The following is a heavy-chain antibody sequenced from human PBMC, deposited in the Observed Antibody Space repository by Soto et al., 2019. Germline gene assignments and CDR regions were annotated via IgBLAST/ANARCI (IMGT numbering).Heavy chain of an antibody. CDR1: GGSISSGGYY. V-gene: IGHV4-31*03. CDR2: IYYSGGT. CDR3: AREGGVVIVD. J-gene: IGHJ4*02. D-gene: IGHD3-3*01. Sequence: QVQLQESGPGLVKPSQTLSLTCTVSGGSISSGGYYWSWIRQHPGKGLEWIGYIYYSGGTYYNPSLKSRVNISVYTYKNQFSLKLSSVTAADTALYYCAREGGVVIVDWGRGTLVTVSS.